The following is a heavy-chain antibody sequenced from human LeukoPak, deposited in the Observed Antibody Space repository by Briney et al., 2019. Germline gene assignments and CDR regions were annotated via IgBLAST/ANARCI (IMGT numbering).Heavy chain of an antibody. J-gene: IGHJ5*02. CDR3: ARGLRLGANDH. V-gene: IGHV3-33*01. Sequence: GTSLRLSCEASGFTFTNYGFHWVRQAPGKGLEWVALIYHDGSIQYYADSVRGRFTISRDNSKNTLYLQMDSLRAEDTAVYYCARGLRLGANDHRGQGTLVTVSS. CDR1: GFTFTNYG. D-gene: IGHD1-26*01. CDR2: IYHDGSIQ.